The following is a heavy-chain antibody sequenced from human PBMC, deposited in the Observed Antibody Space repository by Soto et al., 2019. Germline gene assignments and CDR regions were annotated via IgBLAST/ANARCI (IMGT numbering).Heavy chain of an antibody. CDR3: ARDLSGEDAFDI. CDR1: GFTFSSYS. Sequence: EVQLVESGGGLVKPGGSLRLSCAASGFTFSSYSMNWVRQAPGKGLEWVSSISSSSSYIYYADSVKGRFTIPRDNAKNSLYLQMNSLRAEDTAVYYCARDLSGEDAFDIWGQGTMVTVSS. J-gene: IGHJ3*02. V-gene: IGHV3-21*01. CDR2: ISSSSSYI. D-gene: IGHD3-10*01.